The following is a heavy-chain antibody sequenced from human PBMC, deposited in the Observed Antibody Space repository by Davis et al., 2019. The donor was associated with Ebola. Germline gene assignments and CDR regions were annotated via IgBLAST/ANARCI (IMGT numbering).Heavy chain of an antibody. CDR1: GFTFSSYS. CDR2: ISSSSSYI. CDR3: ARAEYQLLFYYYYYYGMDV. J-gene: IGHJ6*02. V-gene: IGHV3-21*01. D-gene: IGHD2-2*01. Sequence: PGGSLRLSCAASGFTFSSYSMNWVRQAPGKGLEWVSSISSSSSYIYYADSVKGRFTISRDNAKNSLYLQMNSLRAEDTAVYYCARAEYQLLFYYYYYYGMDVWGQGTTVTVSS.